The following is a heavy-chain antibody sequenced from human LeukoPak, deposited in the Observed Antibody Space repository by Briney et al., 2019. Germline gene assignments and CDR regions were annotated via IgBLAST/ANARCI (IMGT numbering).Heavy chain of an antibody. Sequence: SGGSLRLSCAASGFTVSSNYMSWVRQAPGKGLEWVSVIYTDGNTYYADSVKGRFTISGDNSKNTLYLQMNSLRAEDTAVYYCARRGTSRSSYYFDYWGQGTLVTVSS. CDR2: IYTDGNT. CDR3: ARRGTSRSSYYFDY. CDR1: GFTVSSNY. V-gene: IGHV3-66*01. J-gene: IGHJ4*02.